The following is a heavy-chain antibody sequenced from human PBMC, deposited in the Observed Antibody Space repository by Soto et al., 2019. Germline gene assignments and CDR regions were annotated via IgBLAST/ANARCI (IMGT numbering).Heavy chain of an antibody. D-gene: IGHD2-15*01. CDR3: ARTPIRYCSGGSCYHNWFDP. J-gene: IGHJ5*02. V-gene: IGHV1-8*01. CDR2: MNPNSGNT. Sequence: GASVKVSCKASGYTFTRYYINWVRQATGQGLEWMGWMNPNSGNTGYAQKFQGRVTMTRNTSISTAYMELSSLRSEDTAVYYCARTPIRYCSGGSCYHNWFDPWGQGTLVTVSS. CDR1: GYTFTRYY.